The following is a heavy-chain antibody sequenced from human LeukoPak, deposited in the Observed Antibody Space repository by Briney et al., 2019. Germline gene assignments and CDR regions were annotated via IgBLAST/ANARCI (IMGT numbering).Heavy chain of an antibody. V-gene: IGHV1-24*01. J-gene: IGHJ4*02. CDR2: FDPEDGEDVES. Sequence: ASVTVSCKVSGYSLIEVAMHWVRQAPGKGLEWVGSFDPEDGEDVESHYEQKCQGRVTMTEDASTDSAYMKLTSLDSKDTAHYYCAMTDRYAGRPFDYWGQGTLVTVSS. CDR3: AMTDRYAGRPFDY. D-gene: IGHD3-9*01. CDR1: GYSLIEVA.